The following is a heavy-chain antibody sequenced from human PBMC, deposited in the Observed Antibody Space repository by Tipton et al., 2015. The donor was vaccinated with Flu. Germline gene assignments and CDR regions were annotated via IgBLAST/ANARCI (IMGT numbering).Heavy chain of an antibody. CDR1: GVTFSNFA. V-gene: IGHV3-23*01. D-gene: IGHD6-13*01. CDR2: ISGSGDST. CDR3: ARDEGETWSSTFDY. Sequence: SLRLSCVASGVTFSNFAMKWFRQAPGKGLEWVSGISGSGDSTNYADSVKGRFTISRDNAESALYLQMSSLRAEDTAVYYCARDEGETWSSTFDYWGRGTLVTVSS. J-gene: IGHJ4*02.